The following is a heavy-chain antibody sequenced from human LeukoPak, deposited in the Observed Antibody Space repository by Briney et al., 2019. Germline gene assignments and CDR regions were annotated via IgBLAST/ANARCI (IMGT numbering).Heavy chain of an antibody. D-gene: IGHD6-6*01. Sequence: QTGGSLRLSCAASGFTVNFNYMSWVRQAPGKGLEWVSVIYSGGSTYYADSVKGRFTISRDDSKNTVYLQMNSLRVEDTAVYYCARDGQYSSSAGNNNWFDPWGQGTLVTVSS. CDR2: IYSGGST. CDR1: GFTVNFNY. CDR3: ARDGQYSSSAGNNNWFDP. J-gene: IGHJ5*02. V-gene: IGHV3-66*01.